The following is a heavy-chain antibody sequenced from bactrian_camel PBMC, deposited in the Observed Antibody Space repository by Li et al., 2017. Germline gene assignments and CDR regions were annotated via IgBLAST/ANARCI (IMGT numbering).Heavy chain of an antibody. CDR3: ATANGY. Sequence: VQLVESGGGSVQARGSLRLSCSVTSGYTYNRYCMGWFRQASGKEREGVAAICYDGDTAYAGSVKGRFAISRDNTKSTLYLQMNSLKTEDTAAYYCATANGYWGQGTQVTVS. J-gene: IGHJ4*01. CDR1: GYTYNRYC. CDR2: ICYDGDT. V-gene: IGHV3S55*01.